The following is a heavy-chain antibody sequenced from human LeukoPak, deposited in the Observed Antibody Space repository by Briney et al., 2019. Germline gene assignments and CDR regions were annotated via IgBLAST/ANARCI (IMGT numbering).Heavy chain of an antibody. D-gene: IGHD4/OR15-4a*01. Sequence: GGSLRLSCTVSGFTVSSNSMSWVRQAPGKGLEWVSFIYSDNTHYSDSVKGQFTISRDNSKNTLYLQMNSLRAADTAVYYCARRAGAYSHPYDYWGQGTLVTVSS. J-gene: IGHJ4*02. CDR2: IYSDNT. CDR3: ARRAGAYSHPYDY. CDR1: GFTVSSNS. V-gene: IGHV3-53*01.